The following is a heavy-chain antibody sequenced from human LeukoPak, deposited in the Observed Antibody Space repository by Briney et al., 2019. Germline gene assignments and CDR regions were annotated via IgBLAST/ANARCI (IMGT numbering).Heavy chain of an antibody. Sequence: ASVKVSCKAHGYTFTSYDINWVRQATVQGLKRMGGIKANSRNTGCEQTCQGRVTITRTTSICTAYMELSSLRSEDPAVYYCARHPSTGGDYWGEGWLVTV. CDR1: GYTFTSYD. CDR2: IKANSRNT. J-gene: IGHJ4*02. CDR3: ARHPSTGGDY. V-gene: IGHV1-8*01.